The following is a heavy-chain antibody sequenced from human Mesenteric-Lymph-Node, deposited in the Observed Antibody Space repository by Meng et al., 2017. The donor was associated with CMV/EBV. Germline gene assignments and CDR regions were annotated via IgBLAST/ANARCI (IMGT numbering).Heavy chain of an antibody. CDR2: ISSNSKVI. CDR1: GFTFNSHE. CDR3: ARDSAHGDYGTYWYFDL. J-gene: IGHJ2*01. Sequence: GESLKISCGFSGFTFNSHEMNWVRQAPGKGLEWVSYISSNSKVIHYADSVKGRFTISRDNTRDSLYLQMNSLRAEDTALYYCARDSAHGDYGTYWYFDLWGRGTLVTVSS. V-gene: IGHV3-48*03. D-gene: IGHD4-17*01.